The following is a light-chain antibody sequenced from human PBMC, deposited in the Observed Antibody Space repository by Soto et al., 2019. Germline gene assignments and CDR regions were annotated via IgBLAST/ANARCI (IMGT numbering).Light chain of an antibody. Sequence: QSALTQPPSASGSPGQSVTISCTGTKSDIGVYDFVSWYQHHPGKAPRLIIYEVVQRPSGGPDRFSGSKSGNTASLTVSGLQAADEADYVCKSYAGSNTYGFGSGTKVTVL. CDR2: EVV. J-gene: IGLJ1*01. CDR3: KSYAGSNTYG. V-gene: IGLV2-8*01. CDR1: KSDIGVYDF.